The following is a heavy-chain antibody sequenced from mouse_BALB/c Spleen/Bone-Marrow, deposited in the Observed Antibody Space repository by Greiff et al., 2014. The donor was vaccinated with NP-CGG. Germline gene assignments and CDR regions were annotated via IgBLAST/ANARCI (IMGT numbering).Heavy chain of an antibody. J-gene: IGHJ2*01. V-gene: IGHV1S137*01. CDR2: ISTYYGDA. Sequence: VHLVESGAELVRPGVSVKISCKGSGYTFTDYAMHWVKQSHAKSLEWIGVISTYYGDASYNQKFKGKATMTVDKSSSTAYMELARLTSEDSAIYYCARSGGYDYFDYWGQGTTLTVSS. D-gene: IGHD2-2*01. CDR3: ARSGGYDYFDY. CDR1: GYTFTDYA.